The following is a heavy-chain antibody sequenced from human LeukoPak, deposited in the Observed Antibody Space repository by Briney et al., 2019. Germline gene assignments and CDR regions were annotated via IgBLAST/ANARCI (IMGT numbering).Heavy chain of an antibody. D-gene: IGHD6-13*01. CDR3: AKGYSSYGD. Sequence: GGSLRLSCAASGFTFSSYAMTWVRQAPGKGLQWVSAVSGSGAHTYYADSVKGRFTISRDNSKNTLYLQMNSLRAEDTAVYYCAKGYSSYGDWGQGTLVTVSS. CDR1: GFTFSSYA. CDR2: VSGSGAHT. J-gene: IGHJ4*02. V-gene: IGHV3-23*01.